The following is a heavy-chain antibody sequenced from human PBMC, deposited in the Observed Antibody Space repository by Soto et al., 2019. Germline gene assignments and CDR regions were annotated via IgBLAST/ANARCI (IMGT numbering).Heavy chain of an antibody. Sequence: PSKTLSLTCPVSGCSISSGDYYWSWIRQPPGKGLEWIGYIYYSGSTYYNPSLKSRVTISVDTSKNQFSLKLSSVTAADTAVYYCARQVVVAARYYYGMDVWGQGTTVTVSS. CDR1: GCSISSGDYY. CDR3: ARQVVVAARYYYGMDV. V-gene: IGHV4-30-4*01. J-gene: IGHJ6*02. D-gene: IGHD2-15*01. CDR2: IYYSGST.